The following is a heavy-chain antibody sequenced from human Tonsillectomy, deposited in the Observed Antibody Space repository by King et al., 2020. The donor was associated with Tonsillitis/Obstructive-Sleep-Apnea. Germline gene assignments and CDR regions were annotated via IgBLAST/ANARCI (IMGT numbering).Heavy chain of an antibody. J-gene: IGHJ4*02. CDR1: GFTFSGYT. Sequence: VQLVESGGGLVKPGGSLRLSCAASGFTFSGYTMNWVRQAPGKGLEWVSSISSTSTYIYYADSVKGRFTISRENAKNSLYLQMNSLRAEDTAVYYCARDETIYCSSTTCSEGGQPDSPLYYWGQGTLVTVPS. D-gene: IGHD2-2*01. CDR2: ISSTSTYI. CDR3: ARDETIYCSSTTCSEGGQPDSPLYY. V-gene: IGHV3-21*01.